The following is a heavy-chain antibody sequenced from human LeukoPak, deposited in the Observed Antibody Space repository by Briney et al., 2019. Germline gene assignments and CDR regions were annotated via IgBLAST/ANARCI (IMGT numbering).Heavy chain of an antibody. D-gene: IGHD3-10*01. CDR3: ARDQGVRGVIRSYYYYGMDV. V-gene: IGHV4-59*01. Sequence: SETLSLTCTVSGGSISTYYWSCIRQPPGKGLEWIGYIYYSGSTNYNPSHKSRVTISVDPSKNQFSLKLSSVTAADTAVYYCARDQGVRGVIRSYYYYGMDVWGQGTTVTVSS. J-gene: IGHJ6*02. CDR2: IYYSGST. CDR1: GGSISTYY.